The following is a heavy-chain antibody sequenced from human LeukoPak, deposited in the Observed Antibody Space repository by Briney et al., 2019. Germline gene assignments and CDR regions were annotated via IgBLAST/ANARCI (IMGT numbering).Heavy chain of an antibody. Sequence: GRSLRLSCAASGFTFDDYAMHWVRQAPGKGLEWVSGISWNSGSIGYADSVKGRFTISRDNAKNSLYLQMNSLRAEDTALYYCAKDSSLMTGSFDYWGQGTLVTVSP. J-gene: IGHJ4*02. CDR2: ISWNSGSI. D-gene: IGHD3-9*01. CDR1: GFTFDDYA. CDR3: AKDSSLMTGSFDY. V-gene: IGHV3-9*01.